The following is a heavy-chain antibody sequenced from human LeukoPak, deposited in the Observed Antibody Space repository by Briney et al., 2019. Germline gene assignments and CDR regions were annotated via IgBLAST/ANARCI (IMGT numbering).Heavy chain of an antibody. CDR3: ARDYFDPSGSVSSIYGLDA. V-gene: IGHV1-8*01. Sequence: ASVKVSCIASGYSFTSYDINWVRQASGQGLEWMGWMNTNSGNTGCAPKFQGRVTMTRDTSKGTACMELRSLRSEDTAVYYCARDYFDPSGSVSSIYGLDAWGQGTMVTVSS. CDR1: GYSFTSYD. J-gene: IGHJ6*02. D-gene: IGHD3-22*01. CDR2: MNTNSGNT.